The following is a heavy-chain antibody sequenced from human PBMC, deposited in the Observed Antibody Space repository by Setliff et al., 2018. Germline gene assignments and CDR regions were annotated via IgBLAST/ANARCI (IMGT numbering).Heavy chain of an antibody. CDR2: IYYSGST. Sequence: SETLSLTCTVSGGSISSGGYYWSWIRQHPGKGLEWIGYIYYSGSTYYNPSLKSRVTISVDTSKNQFSLKLSSVTAADTAVYYCAKESLAINTRWFDPWGQGSLVTVSS. J-gene: IGHJ5*02. D-gene: IGHD3-3*02. V-gene: IGHV4-31*03. CDR1: GGSISSGGYY. CDR3: AKESLAINTRWFDP.